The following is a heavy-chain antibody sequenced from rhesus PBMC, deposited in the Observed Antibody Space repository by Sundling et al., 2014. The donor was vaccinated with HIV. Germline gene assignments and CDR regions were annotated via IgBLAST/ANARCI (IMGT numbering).Heavy chain of an antibody. CDR1: GGSISGDYG. D-gene: IGHD4-29*01. Sequence: QVQLQESGPGLLKPSETLSLTCAVSGGSISGDYGWGWIRQPPGKGLEWIGSIYITSGNIYSDPSLKSRVTISTDTSKKQFSLKLTSVTAADTAVYYCARLTVAAGYLEVWGQGALVTVSS. J-gene: IGHJ1*01. CDR3: ARLTVAAGYLEV. CDR2: IYITSGNI. V-gene: IGHV4-143*01.